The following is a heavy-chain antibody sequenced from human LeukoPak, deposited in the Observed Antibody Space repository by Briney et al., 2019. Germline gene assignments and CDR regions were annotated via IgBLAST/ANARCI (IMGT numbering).Heavy chain of an antibody. D-gene: IGHD3-22*01. J-gene: IGHJ4*02. Sequence: PGGSLRLSCAASGFTFSSYAMHWVRQAPGKGLEWVAVISYDGSNEYYADSAKGRFTISRDNSKNTLHLQMNSLRAEDTAVYYCANDNYYDSSGSPDYWGQGTLVTVSS. CDR1: GFTFSSYA. V-gene: IGHV3-30-3*02. CDR3: ANDNYYDSSGSPDY. CDR2: ISYDGSNE.